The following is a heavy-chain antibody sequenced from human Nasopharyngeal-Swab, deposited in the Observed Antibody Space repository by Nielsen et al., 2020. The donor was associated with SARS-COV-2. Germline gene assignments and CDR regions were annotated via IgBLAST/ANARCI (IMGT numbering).Heavy chain of an antibody. J-gene: IGHJ6*02. D-gene: IGHD6-19*01. CDR3: AKERRYSSGWSYYYYGMDV. Sequence: SETLSLTCTVSGGSISSYYWSWIRQPPGKGLEWIGYIYYSGSTNYNPYLKSRVTISVDTSKNQFSLKLSSVTAADTAVYYCAKERRYSSGWSYYYYGMDVWGQGTTVTVSS. CDR1: GGSISSYY. CDR2: IYYSGST. V-gene: IGHV4-59*13.